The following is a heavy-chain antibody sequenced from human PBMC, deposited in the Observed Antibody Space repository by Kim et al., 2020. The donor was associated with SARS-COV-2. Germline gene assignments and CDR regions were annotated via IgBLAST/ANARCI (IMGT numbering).Heavy chain of an antibody. CDR3: ARDGVAAAGTFDY. CDR1: GFTFSSYG. V-gene: IGHV3-33*01. D-gene: IGHD6-13*01. Sequence: GGSLRLSCAASGFTFSSYGMHWVRQAPGKGLEWVAVIWYDGSNKYYADSVKGRFTISRDNSKNTLYLQMNSLRAEDTAVYYCARDGVAAAGTFDYWGQGTLVTVSS. CDR2: IWYDGSNK. J-gene: IGHJ4*02.